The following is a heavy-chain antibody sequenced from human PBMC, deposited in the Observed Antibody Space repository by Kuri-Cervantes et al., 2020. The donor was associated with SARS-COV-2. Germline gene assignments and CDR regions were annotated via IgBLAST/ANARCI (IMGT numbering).Heavy chain of an antibody. J-gene: IGHJ2*01. CDR2: IYHSGST. D-gene: IGHD2-2*01. V-gene: IGHV4-38-2*02. CDR1: GYSISSGYY. Sequence: SETLSLTCTVSGYSISSGYYWGWIRQPPGKGLEWIGSIYHSGSTYCNPSLKSRVTISVDTSKNQFSLKLSSVTAADTAVYYCARDCSSTSCYPSPWYFDLWGRGTLVTVSS. CDR3: ARDCSSTSCYPSPWYFDL.